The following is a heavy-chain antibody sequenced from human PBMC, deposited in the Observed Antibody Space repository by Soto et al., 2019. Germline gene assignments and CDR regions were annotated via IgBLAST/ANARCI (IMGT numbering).Heavy chain of an antibody. J-gene: IGHJ4*02. CDR1: GGSFSGYY. CDR3: ARGLDYSNYFDY. Sequence: QVQLQQWGAGLLKPSETLSLTCAVYGGSFSGYYWSWIRQPPGKGLEWIGEINHSGSTNYNPSLKSRVTISVDTSQNQFSLKLSSVTAADTAVYYCARGLDYSNYFDYWGQGTLVTVSS. V-gene: IGHV4-34*01. D-gene: IGHD4-4*01. CDR2: INHSGST.